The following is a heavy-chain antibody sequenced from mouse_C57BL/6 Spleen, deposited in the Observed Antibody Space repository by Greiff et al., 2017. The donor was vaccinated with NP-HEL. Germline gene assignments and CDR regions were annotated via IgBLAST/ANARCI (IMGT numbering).Heavy chain of an antibody. CDR1: GYSITSGYY. J-gene: IGHJ4*01. CDR2: ISYDGSN. V-gene: IGHV3-6*01. CDR3: AREGDYYYGSSFYAMDY. D-gene: IGHD1-1*01. Sequence: DVKLQESGPGLVKPSQSLSLTCSVTGYSITSGYYWNWIRQFPGNKLEWMGYISYDGSNNYNPSLKNRISITRDTSKNQFFLKLNSVTTEDTATYYCAREGDYYYGSSFYAMDYWGQGTSVTVSS.